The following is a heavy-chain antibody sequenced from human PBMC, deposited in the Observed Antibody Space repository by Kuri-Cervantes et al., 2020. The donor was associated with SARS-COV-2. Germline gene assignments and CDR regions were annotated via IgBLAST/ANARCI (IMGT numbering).Heavy chain of an antibody. J-gene: IGHJ4*02. V-gene: IGHV4-39*07. CDR1: GGSISSSSYY. CDR2: IYYSGST. Sequence: SETLSLTCTVSGGSISSSSYYWGWIRQPPGKGLEWIGSIYYSGSTYYNPSLKSRVTISIDKPKNQFSLKLSFATAADTAVYYCARDFGDYWGQGTLVTVSS. CDR3: ARDFGDY. D-gene: IGHD3-10*01.